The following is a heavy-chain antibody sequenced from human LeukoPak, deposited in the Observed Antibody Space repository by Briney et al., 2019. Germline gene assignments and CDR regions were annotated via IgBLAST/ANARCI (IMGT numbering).Heavy chain of an antibody. CDR2: ISYDGSNK. Sequence: GGSLRLSCAASGFTFSSYAMHWVRQAPGKGLEWVAVISYDGSNKYYADSVKGRFTISRDNSKNTLYLQMNSPRAEDTAVYYCARDLPNPYSSGWTGPDYWGQGTLVTVSS. V-gene: IGHV3-30-3*01. J-gene: IGHJ4*02. CDR1: GFTFSSYA. CDR3: ARDLPNPYSSGWTGPDY. D-gene: IGHD6-19*01.